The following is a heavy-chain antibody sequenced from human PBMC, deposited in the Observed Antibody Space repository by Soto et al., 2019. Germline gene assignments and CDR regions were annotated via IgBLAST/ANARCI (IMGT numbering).Heavy chain of an antibody. CDR3: ARGLGIVGATTYWFDP. CDR2: INHSGST. J-gene: IGHJ5*02. V-gene: IGHV4-34*01. Sequence: SSETLSLTCAVYGGSFSGYYWSWIRQPPGKGLEWIGEINHSGSTNYNPSLKSRVTISVDTSKNQFSLKLSSVTAADTAVYYCARGLGIVGATTYWFDPWGQGTLVTVSS. D-gene: IGHD1-26*01. CDR1: GGSFSGYY.